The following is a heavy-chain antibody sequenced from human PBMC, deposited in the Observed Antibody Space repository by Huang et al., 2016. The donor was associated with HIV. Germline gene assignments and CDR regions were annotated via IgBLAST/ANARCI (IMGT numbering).Heavy chain of an antibody. CDR2: MNPNGGNT. Sequence: QLQLVQSGAEVKKPGASVKVSCKASGYTFSNYDINWVRQAPGQGLEWMGWMNPNGGNTGYARQFQGRVTMTRSTSISTAYRELSRLRFEDTAVYYCATRPPVNYGRSGERGRDYWGQGSLVTVSS. V-gene: IGHV1-8*01. J-gene: IGHJ4*02. CDR3: ATRPPVNYGRSGERGRDY. CDR1: GYTFSNYD. D-gene: IGHD2-15*01.